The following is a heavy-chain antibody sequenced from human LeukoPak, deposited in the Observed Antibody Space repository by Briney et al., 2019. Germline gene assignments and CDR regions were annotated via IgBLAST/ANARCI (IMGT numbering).Heavy chain of an antibody. CDR1: GGSFSGYY. D-gene: IGHD2-8*01. V-gene: IGHV4-34*01. Sequence: SETLSLTCAVYGGSFSGYYWSWIRQPPGKGLEWIGEINHSGSTNYNPSLKSRVTISVDKSQNQFSLKVNSLTAADTAVYYCTTNGYYCMDVWGKGTTVTVSS. CDR2: INHSGST. CDR3: TTNGYYCMDV. J-gene: IGHJ6*03.